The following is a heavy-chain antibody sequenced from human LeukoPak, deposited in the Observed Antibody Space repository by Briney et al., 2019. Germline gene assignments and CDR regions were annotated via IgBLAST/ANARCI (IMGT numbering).Heavy chain of an antibody. Sequence: GGSLRLSCAASGFTFSSYAMNWVRQAPGKGLEWVSGISGTGDTIHYADSVKGRFTISRDNSKNTVYLQMNSLRVDDTAVYYCAKGVEEEGLWFDYWGQGTLVTVSS. J-gene: IGHJ4*02. V-gene: IGHV3-23*01. CDR1: GFTFSSYA. CDR2: ISGTGDTI. D-gene: IGHD5-18*01. CDR3: AKGVEEEGLWFDY.